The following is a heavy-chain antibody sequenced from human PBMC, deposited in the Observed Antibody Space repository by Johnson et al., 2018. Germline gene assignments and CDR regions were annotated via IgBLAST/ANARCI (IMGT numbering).Heavy chain of an antibody. D-gene: IGHD4-23*01. CDR1: GFTFSSYV. CDR3: AKDSGTTVVTLAEYFQH. CDR2: ISYDGSNK. J-gene: IGHJ1*01. Sequence: VQLLESGGGVVQPRRSLRLSCAASGFTFSSYVMYWVRQAPGKGLEWEAVISYDGSNKYYADSVKGRFTISRDNSKNTLYLQMNSLRAEDTAVYYCAKDSGTTVVTLAEYFQHWGQGTLVTVSS. V-gene: IGHV3-30*18.